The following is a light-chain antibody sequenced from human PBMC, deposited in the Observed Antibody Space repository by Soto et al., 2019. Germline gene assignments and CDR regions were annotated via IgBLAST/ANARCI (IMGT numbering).Light chain of an antibody. CDR2: GNS. J-gene: IGLJ3*02. CDR1: SSNIGAGYD. V-gene: IGLV1-40*01. Sequence: QSVLTQPPSVSGAPGQRVIISCTGSSSNIGAGYDVHWYQQLPGTAPKLLIYGNSNRPSGVPDRFSASKSGTSASLAITGLQAEDEADYYCQSYDRSLSAVFGGGTKLTVL. CDR3: QSYDRSLSAV.